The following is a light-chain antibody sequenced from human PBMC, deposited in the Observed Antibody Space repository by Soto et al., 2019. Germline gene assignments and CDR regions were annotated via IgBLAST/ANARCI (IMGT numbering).Light chain of an antibody. CDR2: AAS. J-gene: IGKJ1*01. Sequence: EIVMTQSPATLSVSPGERATLSCRASQSVSSSLAWYQQKPGQAPRLLIYAASSRATGIPDRFSGSGSGTDFTLTISRLEPEDFAVYYCQDYGSSPQTFGQGTKVDIK. CDR1: QSVSSS. CDR3: QDYGSSPQT. V-gene: IGKV3-20*01.